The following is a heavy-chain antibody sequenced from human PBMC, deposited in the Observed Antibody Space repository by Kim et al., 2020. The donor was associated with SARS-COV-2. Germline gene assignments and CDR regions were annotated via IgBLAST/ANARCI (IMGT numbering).Heavy chain of an antibody. CDR1: GGTFSSYA. CDR3: ARAVAYYYDSSGYYYKH. Sequence: SVKVSCKASGGTFSSYAISWVRQAPGQGLEWMGGIIPIFGTANYAQKFQGRVTITADESTSTAYMELSSLRSEDTAVYYCARAVAYYYDSSGYYYKHWGQGTLVTVSS. CDR2: IIPIFGTA. J-gene: IGHJ1*01. V-gene: IGHV1-69*13. D-gene: IGHD3-22*01.